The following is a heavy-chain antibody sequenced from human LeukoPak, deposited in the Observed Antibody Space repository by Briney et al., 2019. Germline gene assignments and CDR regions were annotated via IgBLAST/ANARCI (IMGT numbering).Heavy chain of an antibody. D-gene: IGHD5-12*01. CDR1: GATFGSLS. Sequence: SVKVSCKASGATFGSLSISCVRQAPGQGLEWMGGIVPMFGTDVYAQRFQGRVTVTADESTTTAYMELISLTSEDTAMYYCARDLLSVDNYDALDIWGQGTMVTVSS. CDR2: IVPMFGTD. J-gene: IGHJ3*02. V-gene: IGHV1-69*13. CDR3: ARDLLSVDNYDALDI.